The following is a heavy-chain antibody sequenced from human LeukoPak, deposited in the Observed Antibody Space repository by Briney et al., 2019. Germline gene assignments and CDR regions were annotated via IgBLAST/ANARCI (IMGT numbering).Heavy chain of an antibody. Sequence: KSSETLSLTCTVSGASISSYYWSWIRQPPGKGLEWIGYISYSGSTNNNPSLKSRVTISADTSKNQFSLKLSSVTAADTAVYSCAGHGDSNWFDPWGQGTLVTVSS. J-gene: IGHJ5*02. D-gene: IGHD4-17*01. CDR3: AGHGDSNWFDP. CDR1: GASISSYY. CDR2: ISYSGST. V-gene: IGHV4-59*08.